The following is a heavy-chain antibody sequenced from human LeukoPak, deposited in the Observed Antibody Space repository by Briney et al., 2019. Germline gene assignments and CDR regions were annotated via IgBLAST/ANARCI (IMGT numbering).Heavy chain of an antibody. CDR1: GGSISSSSYY. J-gene: IGHJ5*02. D-gene: IGHD6-13*01. CDR2: IYYSGST. CDR3: ARAQTGYSSSWYWFDP. Sequence: SETLSLTCTVSGGSISSSSYYWGWIRQPPGKGLEWIGSIYYSGSTYYNPSLKSRVTVSVDTSKNQFSLKLSSVTAADTAVYYCARAQTGYSSSWYWFDPWGQGTLVTVSS. V-gene: IGHV4-39*07.